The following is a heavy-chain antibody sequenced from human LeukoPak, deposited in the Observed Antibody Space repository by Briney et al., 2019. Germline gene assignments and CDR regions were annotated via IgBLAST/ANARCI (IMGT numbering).Heavy chain of an antibody. CDR2: IYPGDFDT. D-gene: IGHD5-12*01. Sequence: GESLKISCKGSGYSFTSYWIGWVLQMPGKGLEWMVIIYPGDFDTRYSPSFQGQVTISADKSISTAYLQWSSLKASDTAMYYCARQHRRGYSGSDYWGQGTLVTVSS. V-gene: IGHV5-51*01. J-gene: IGHJ4*02. CDR3: ARQHRRGYSGSDY. CDR1: GYSFTSYW.